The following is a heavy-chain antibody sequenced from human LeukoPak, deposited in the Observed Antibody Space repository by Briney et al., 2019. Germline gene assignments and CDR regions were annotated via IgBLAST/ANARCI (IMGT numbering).Heavy chain of an antibody. V-gene: IGHV4-34*01. CDR3: ASFTLAYDAFDI. CDR2: INHSGST. Sequence: PSETLSLTCAVYGGSFSGYYWSWIRQPPGKGLEWIGEINHSGSTNYNPSLKSRVTISVDTSKNQFSLKLSSVTAADTAVYYCASFTLAYDAFDIWGQGTMVTVSS. D-gene: IGHD3-16*01. CDR1: GGSFSGYY. J-gene: IGHJ3*02.